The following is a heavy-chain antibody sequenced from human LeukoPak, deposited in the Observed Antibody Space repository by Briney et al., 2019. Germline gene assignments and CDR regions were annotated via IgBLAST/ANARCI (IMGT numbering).Heavy chain of an antibody. V-gene: IGHV4-39*01. D-gene: IGHD2-15*01. CDR2: IYYSGST. J-gene: IGHJ5*02. CDR1: GGSISSSSYY. CDR3: AWLVVAATVSWFDP. Sequence: SETLSLTCTVSGGSISSSSYYWGWIRQPPGKGLEWIGSIYYSGSTYYNPSLKSRVTISVDTSKNQFSLKLSSVTAADTAVYYRAWLVVAATVSWFDPWGQGTLVTVSS.